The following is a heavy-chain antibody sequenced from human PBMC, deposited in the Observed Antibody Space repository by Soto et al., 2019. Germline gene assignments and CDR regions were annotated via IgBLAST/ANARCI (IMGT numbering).Heavy chain of an antibody. D-gene: IGHD3-16*02. J-gene: IGHJ4*02. V-gene: IGHV3-15*01. Sequence: GSPRLCCAASGLIFNNAWVSGVLKNPGKGLEWVGRIKRKTDGATTDYAPPVRGRFTISRDDSKSTLYLQMNSLKTEDTAVYFCSTDSYDFVWGSYRFLQYRGQGTLVTVSS. CDR2: IKRKTDGATT. CDR3: STDSYDFVWGSYRFLQY. CDR1: GLIFNNAW.